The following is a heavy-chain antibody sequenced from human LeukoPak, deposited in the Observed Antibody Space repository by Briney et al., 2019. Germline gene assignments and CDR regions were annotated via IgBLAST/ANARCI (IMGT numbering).Heavy chain of an antibody. J-gene: IGHJ5*02. CDR3: ANTYALGNYYKGGFDP. CDR2: INPNSGGT. D-gene: IGHD3-10*01. CDR1: GYTFTGYY. Sequence: ASVKVSCKASGYTFTGYYMHWVRQAPGQGLEWMGWINPNSGGTNYAQNFQGRVTMTRDTSIRTVYMELSRLRSDDTAVYYCANTYALGNYYKGGFDPWGQETLVTVSS. V-gene: IGHV1-2*02.